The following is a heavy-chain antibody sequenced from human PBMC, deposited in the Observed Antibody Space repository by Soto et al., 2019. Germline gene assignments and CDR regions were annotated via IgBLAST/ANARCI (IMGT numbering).Heavy chain of an antibody. D-gene: IGHD2-15*01. CDR3: ARYLHSGGTYWYLDS. J-gene: IGHJ2*01. V-gene: IGHV1-18*01. CDR1: GYTFTHYG. CDR2: INSFSGDT. Sequence: QVQLVQSGAEVKKPGASVKVSCKASGYTFTHYGITWVRQAPGQGLEWMGWINSFSGDTNYPQKPQGRLTMTTDTSTNTTDMELRTLRSDDTAVYSCARYLHSGGTYWYLDSWGRGTLVTVS.